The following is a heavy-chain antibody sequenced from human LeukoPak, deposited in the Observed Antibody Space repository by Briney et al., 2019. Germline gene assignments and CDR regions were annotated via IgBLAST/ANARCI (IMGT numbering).Heavy chain of an antibody. CDR3: ARGNLLRYFDWFQGGFDY. CDR2: INHSGST. Sequence: SETLSLTCAVYGGSFSGYYWSWIRQPPGKGLEWIGEINHSGSTNYNPSLKSRVTMSVDTSKNQFSLKLSSVTAADAAVYYCARGNLLRYFDWFQGGFDYWGQGTLVTVSS. CDR1: GGSFSGYY. V-gene: IGHV4-34*01. J-gene: IGHJ4*02. D-gene: IGHD3-9*01.